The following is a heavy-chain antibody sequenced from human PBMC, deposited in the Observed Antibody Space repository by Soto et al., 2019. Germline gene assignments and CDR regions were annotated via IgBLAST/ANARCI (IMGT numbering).Heavy chain of an antibody. V-gene: IGHV3-7*01. J-gene: IGHJ5*02. CDR1: GLTFSNYY. CDR3: ASDIGPRVGYTATEP. Sequence: EVQLVESGGGLVQPGGSLRLSCAASGLTFSNYYMTWVRQAPGKGLEWVANIKEDGSEKYYGDSVRGRFTISRDNAKNSLYRQMNSLRAEDTAVYYCASDIGPRVGYTATEPWGQGTLVTVSS. D-gene: IGHD6-25*01. CDR2: IKEDGSEK.